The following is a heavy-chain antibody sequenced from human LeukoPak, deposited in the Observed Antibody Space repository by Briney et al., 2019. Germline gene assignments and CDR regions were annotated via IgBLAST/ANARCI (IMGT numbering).Heavy chain of an antibody. J-gene: IGHJ4*02. V-gene: IGHV3-30*18. D-gene: IGHD6-13*01. CDR1: GLSFSSYG. CDR3: AKDGPYTSSFDY. CDR2: ISPDGDNE. Sequence: GGSLRLSCAASGLSFSSYGMHWVRQGPGKGLEWVAAISPDGDNEYYADSVKGRITISRDNSKNTLYLQINSLTTDDTAVYYCAKDGPYTSSFDYWGQGTLVTVSS.